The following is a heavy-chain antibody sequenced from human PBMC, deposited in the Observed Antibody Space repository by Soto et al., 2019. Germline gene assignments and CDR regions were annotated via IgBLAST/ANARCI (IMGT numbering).Heavy chain of an antibody. Sequence: EVQLVESGGGLVQPGGSLRLSCAASGFTFSYYWMAWGRQAPGKGLEWVANTNQDGTERYYLDSVKGRFTISRDNAKNSLYLQMNTLRAEDTAIYYCARAHDYGGFYNWFDPWGQGTLVTVSS. CDR3: ARAHDYGGFYNWFDP. CDR2: TNQDGTER. D-gene: IGHD4-17*01. J-gene: IGHJ5*02. CDR1: GFTFSYYW. V-gene: IGHV3-7*01.